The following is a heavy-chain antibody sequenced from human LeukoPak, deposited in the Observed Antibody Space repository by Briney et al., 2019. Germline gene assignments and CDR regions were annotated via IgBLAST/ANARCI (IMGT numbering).Heavy chain of an antibody. CDR2: IYPGDSDT. V-gene: IGHV5-51*01. Sequence: RGESLQISCKGSGYSFTSYWIGWVRQLPGKGLEWMGIIYPGDSDTRYSPSFQGQVTISADKSISTAYLQWSSLKASDTAMYYCARGPDLLRFHFDYWGQGTLVTVSS. CDR3: ARGPDLLRFHFDY. CDR1: GYSFTSYW. J-gene: IGHJ4*02. D-gene: IGHD3-3*01.